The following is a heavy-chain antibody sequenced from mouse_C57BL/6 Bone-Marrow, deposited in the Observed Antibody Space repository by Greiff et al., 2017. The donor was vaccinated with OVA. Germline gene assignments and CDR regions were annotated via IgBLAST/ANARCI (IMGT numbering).Heavy chain of an antibody. J-gene: IGHJ1*03. CDR2: IDPNSGGK. D-gene: IGHD1-1*01. CDR1: GYTFTSYW. Sequence: VQLQQSGAELVKPGASVKLSCKASGYTFTSYWMNWVKQRPGRGLEWIGRIDPNSGGKKYNEKFKSKATLTVDKPSSQAYMQLSSLTSEAAAFYYFARGVDLLLQAYWYFDVWGTGTTVTVSS. CDR3: ARGVDLLLQAYWYFDV. V-gene: IGHV1-72*01.